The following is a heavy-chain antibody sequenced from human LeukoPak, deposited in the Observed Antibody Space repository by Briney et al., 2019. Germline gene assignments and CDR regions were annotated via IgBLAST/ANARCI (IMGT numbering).Heavy chain of an antibody. D-gene: IGHD6-19*01. Sequence: PSETLSLTCTVSGGSISSSSYYWGWIRQPPGKGLEWIGSIYYSGSTYYNPSLKSRVTISVGTSKNQFSLKLSSVTAADTAVYYCAREGQWLPWYFDLWGRGTLVTVSS. CDR2: IYYSGST. V-gene: IGHV4-39*02. J-gene: IGHJ2*01. CDR1: GGSISSSSYY. CDR3: AREGQWLPWYFDL.